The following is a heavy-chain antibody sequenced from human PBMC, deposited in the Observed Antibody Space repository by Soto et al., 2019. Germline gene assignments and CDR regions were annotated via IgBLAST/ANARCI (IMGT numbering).Heavy chain of an antibody. V-gene: IGHV5-10-1*01. CDR1: GYSFTSYW. CDR3: ARRDIVLVPAARDAFDI. J-gene: IGHJ3*02. D-gene: IGHD2-2*01. Sequence: PGESLKISCKGSGYSFTSYWISWVRQMPGKGLEWMGRIDPSDSYTNYSPSFQGHVTISADKSISTAYLQWSSLKASDTAMYYCARRDIVLVPAARDAFDIWGQGTMVTVSS. CDR2: IDPSDSYT.